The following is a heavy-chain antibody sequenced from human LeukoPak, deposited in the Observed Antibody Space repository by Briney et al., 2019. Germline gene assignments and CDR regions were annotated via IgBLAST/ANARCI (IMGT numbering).Heavy chain of an antibody. Sequence: GASVTVSCTASGYTFTSYGISWVRQAPGQGLEWMGWISAYNGNTNYAQKLQGRVTMTTDTSTSTAYMELRSLRSDDTAVYYCARDGFVYCSSTSCSILDYWGQGTLVTVSS. J-gene: IGHJ4*02. CDR3: ARDGFVYCSSTSCSILDY. CDR1: GYTFTSYG. V-gene: IGHV1-18*01. D-gene: IGHD2-2*01. CDR2: ISAYNGNT.